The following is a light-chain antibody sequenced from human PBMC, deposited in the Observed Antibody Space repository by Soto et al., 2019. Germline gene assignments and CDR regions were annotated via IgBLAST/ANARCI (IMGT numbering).Light chain of an antibody. CDR3: HQYGSSPYT. Sequence: EIVLTQSPGTLSLSPGERATLSCRASQSVSSNYLTWYQQKPGQTPRLLIYGASSRATDIPDRFSGSGSGTDFTLTISRLEPEDFAVYYCHQYGSSPYTFGQGTKLEIK. CDR2: GAS. V-gene: IGKV3-20*01. J-gene: IGKJ2*01. CDR1: QSVSSNY.